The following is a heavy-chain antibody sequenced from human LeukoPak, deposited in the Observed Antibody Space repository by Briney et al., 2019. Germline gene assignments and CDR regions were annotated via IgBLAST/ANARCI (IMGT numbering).Heavy chain of an antibody. CDR1: GGSINTPNYY. V-gene: IGHV4-39*07. J-gene: IGHJ5*02. CDR2: IFYSGGT. D-gene: IGHD2-2*01. CDR3: AGYCSTTSCYSSPNWFDP. Sequence: MPSETLSLTCTVSGGSINTPNYYWGWIRQTPGKGLEWIGNIFYSGGTYYSPSLTSRVTISLDTSRNQFSLKLNSVTAADTAVYYCAGYCSTTSCYSSPNWFDPWGQGTLVTVSS.